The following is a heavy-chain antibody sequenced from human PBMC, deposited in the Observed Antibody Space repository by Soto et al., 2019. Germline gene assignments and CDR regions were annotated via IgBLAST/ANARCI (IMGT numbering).Heavy chain of an antibody. Sequence: EVQLVESGGGLVQPGGSLRLSCGASGFTFRTYWLSWVRQVPGKGLEWVANINQDGSEKNYVDSVKGRFTISRDNAKNSLHLQMISLRAEDTALYYCARDGSTSWYSYDYHGMDVWGQGTTVTVSS. V-gene: IGHV3-7*05. J-gene: IGHJ6*02. CDR2: INQDGSEK. D-gene: IGHD5-18*01. CDR1: GFTFRTYW. CDR3: ARDGSTSWYSYDYHGMDV.